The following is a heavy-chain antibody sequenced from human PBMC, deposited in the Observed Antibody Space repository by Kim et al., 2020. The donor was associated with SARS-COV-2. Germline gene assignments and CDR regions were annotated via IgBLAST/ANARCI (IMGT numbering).Heavy chain of an antibody. D-gene: IGHD3-10*01. J-gene: IGHJ5*02. CDR3: ARAHPGADNYYGSGSYYITWFDP. CDR2: IYYSGST. CDR1: GGSISSGGYY. V-gene: IGHV4-31*03. Sequence: SETLSLTCTVSGGSISSGGYYWSWIRQHPGKGLEWIGYIYYSGSTYYNPSLKSRVTISVDTSKNQFSLKLSSVTAADTAVYYCARAHPGADNYYGSGSYYITWFDPWGQGTLVTVSS.